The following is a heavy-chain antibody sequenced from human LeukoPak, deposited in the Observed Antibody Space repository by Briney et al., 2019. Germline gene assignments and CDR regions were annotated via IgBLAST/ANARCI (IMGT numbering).Heavy chain of an antibody. CDR1: GFTFDDYG. D-gene: IGHD4-17*01. J-gene: IGHJ6*03. CDR3: ARGDYSDYYYYMDV. CDR2: INWNGGST. V-gene: IGHV3-20*04. Sequence: GGSLRLSCAASGFTFDDYGMSWVRQAPGKGLEWVSGINWNGGSTGYADSVKGRFTISRDNAKNSLYLQMDSLRAEGTALYYCARGDYSDYYYYMDVWGKGTTVTVSS.